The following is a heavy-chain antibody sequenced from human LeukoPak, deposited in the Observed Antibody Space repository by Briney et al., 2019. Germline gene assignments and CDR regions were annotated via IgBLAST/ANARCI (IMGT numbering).Heavy chain of an antibody. V-gene: IGHV4-59*01. D-gene: IGHD1-1*01. Sequence: SETLSLTCTVSGGSISSYYWSWIRQPPGKGLEWIGYIYYSGSTNYNPPLKSRVTISVDTSKNQFPLKLSSVTAADTAVYYCARAPTSRTLDYWGQGTLVTVPS. J-gene: IGHJ4*02. CDR1: GGSISSYY. CDR2: IYYSGST. CDR3: ARAPTSRTLDY.